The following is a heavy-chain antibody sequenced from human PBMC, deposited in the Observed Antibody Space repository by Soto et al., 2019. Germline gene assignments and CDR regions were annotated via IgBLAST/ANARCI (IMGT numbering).Heavy chain of an antibody. D-gene: IGHD2-2*01. V-gene: IGHV1-69*13. J-gene: IGHJ5*02. CDR2: IIPIFGTA. CDR3: ARGGDDIVLVPAASPGGGFDP. CDR1: GGTFSSYA. Sequence: SVKVSCKASGGTFSSYAISWVRQAPGQGLEWMGGIIPIFGTANYAQKFQGRVTITADESTSTAYMELSSLRSEDTAVYYCARGGDDIVLVPAASPGGGFDPWGQGTLVTVSS.